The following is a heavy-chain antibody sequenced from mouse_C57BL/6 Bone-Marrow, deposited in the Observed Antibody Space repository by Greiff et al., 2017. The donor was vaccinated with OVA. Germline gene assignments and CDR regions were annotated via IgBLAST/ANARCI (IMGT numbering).Heavy chain of an antibody. CDR3: AIERGVYFYD. CDR2: IHPNSGST. V-gene: IGHV1-64*01. Sequence: QVQLQQPGAELVKPGASVKLSCKASGYTFTSYRLHWVKQRPGQGLEWIGKIHPNSGSTTYNEKFKRKATLTVDKSSSTAYMKLSRLTSEYSAVXYCAIERGVYFYDWGQGTTLTVST. CDR1: GYTFTSYR. J-gene: IGHJ2*01.